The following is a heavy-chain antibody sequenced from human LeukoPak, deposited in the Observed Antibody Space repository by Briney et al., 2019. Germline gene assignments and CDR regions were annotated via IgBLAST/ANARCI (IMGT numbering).Heavy chain of an antibody. D-gene: IGHD4-17*01. CDR1: GGSISSYY. CDR3: ARDSHYGDYIRSYYYGMDV. Sequence: SETLSHTCTVSGGSISSYYWSWIRQPPGKGLEWIGYIYYSGSTNYNPSLKSRVTISVDTSKNQFSLKLSSVTAADTAVYYCARDSHYGDYIRSYYYGMDVWGQGTTVTVSS. J-gene: IGHJ6*02. CDR2: IYYSGST. V-gene: IGHV4-59*01.